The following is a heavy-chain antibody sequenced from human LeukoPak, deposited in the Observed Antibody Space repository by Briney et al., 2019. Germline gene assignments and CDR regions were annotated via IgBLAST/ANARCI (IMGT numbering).Heavy chain of an antibody. CDR3: ARVEMATTSRGYYYYYYGMDV. CDR1: GGTFSSYA. J-gene: IGHJ6*02. V-gene: IGHV1-69*04. D-gene: IGHD5-24*01. Sequence: SVKVSCKACGGTFSSYAISWVRQAPGQGLEWMGRIIPIFGIANYAQKFQGRVTITADKSTSTAYMELSSLRSEDTAVYYCARVEMATTSRGYYYYYYGMDVWGQGTTVTVSS. CDR2: IIPIFGIA.